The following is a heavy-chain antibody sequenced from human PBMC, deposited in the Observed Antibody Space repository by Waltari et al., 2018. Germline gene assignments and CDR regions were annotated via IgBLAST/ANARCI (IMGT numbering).Heavy chain of an antibody. V-gene: IGHV1-69*13. D-gene: IGHD3-22*01. CDR3: ASGNTMIDYYYYGMDV. CDR1: GGTVSSYA. CDR2: IIPIFGTA. J-gene: IGHJ6*02. Sequence: QVQLVQYGAEVKKPGSSVKVSCKASGGTVSSYAISWVRQDPEQGLEWMGGIIPIFGTANDAQKFQGRVTITADESTSTAYMELSSLRSEDTAVYYCASGNTMIDYYYYGMDVWGQGTTVTVSS.